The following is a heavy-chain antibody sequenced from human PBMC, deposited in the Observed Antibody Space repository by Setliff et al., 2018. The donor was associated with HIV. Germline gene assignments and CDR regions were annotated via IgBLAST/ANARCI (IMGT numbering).Heavy chain of an antibody. Sequence: GESLKISCAASGFAVSNNYLTWVRQAPGKGLEWVAVMNSDGTTYYGDSVQGQFTISRDNSINIVYLHMNSLIAEDTAVYYCAKGVKYLGPWGQGTLVTVSS. CDR3: AKGVKYLGP. CDR1: GFAVSNNY. D-gene: IGHD2-2*02. J-gene: IGHJ5*02. V-gene: IGHV3-53*01. CDR2: MNSDGTT.